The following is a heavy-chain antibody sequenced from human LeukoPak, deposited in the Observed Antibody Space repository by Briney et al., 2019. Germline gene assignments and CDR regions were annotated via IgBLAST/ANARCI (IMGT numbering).Heavy chain of an antibody. D-gene: IGHD3-3*01. V-gene: IGHV3-30*02. Sequence: PGGSLRLSCAASGFTVSSNYMSWVRQAPGKGLEWVAFIRYDGSNKYYADSVKGRFTISRDNSKNTLYLQMNSLRAEDTAVYYCAKDRRRYDFWSGPVGYWGQGTLVTVSS. J-gene: IGHJ4*02. CDR2: IRYDGSNK. CDR3: AKDRRRYDFWSGPVGY. CDR1: GFTVSSNY.